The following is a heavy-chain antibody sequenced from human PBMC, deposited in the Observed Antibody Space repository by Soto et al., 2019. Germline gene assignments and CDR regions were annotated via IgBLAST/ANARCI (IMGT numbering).Heavy chain of an antibody. Sequence: GGSLRLSCAASGFTFSSYGMHWVRQAPGKGLEWVAVISYDGSNKYYADSVKGRFTISRDNSKNTLYLQMNSLRAEDTAVYYCAKGQKSVGGFWFDPWGQGTLVTVSS. CDR3: AKGQKSVGGFWFDP. J-gene: IGHJ5*02. CDR1: GFTFSSYG. V-gene: IGHV3-30*18. CDR2: ISYDGSNK. D-gene: IGHD3-3*01.